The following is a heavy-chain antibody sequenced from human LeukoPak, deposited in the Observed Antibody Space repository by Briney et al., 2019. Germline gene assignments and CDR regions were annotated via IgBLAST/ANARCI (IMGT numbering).Heavy chain of an antibody. Sequence: GGSLRLSCAGSGFTFSSYAMSWVRQAPGKGLEWVSAISGSGGSTYYADSVKGRFTISRDNSKNTLYLQVNSLRAEDTAVYYCAKVGRRSGYDLGYWGQGTLVTVSS. D-gene: IGHD5-12*01. CDR1: GFTFSSYA. J-gene: IGHJ4*02. CDR3: AKVGRRSGYDLGY. V-gene: IGHV3-23*01. CDR2: ISGSGGST.